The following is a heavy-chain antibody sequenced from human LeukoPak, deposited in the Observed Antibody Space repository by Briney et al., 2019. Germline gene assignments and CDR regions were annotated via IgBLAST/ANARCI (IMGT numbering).Heavy chain of an antibody. CDR1: GFTFSSYS. D-gene: IGHD5/OR15-5a*01. V-gene: IGHV3-48*02. J-gene: IGHJ4*02. CDR3: ARDLRSTRVYYFDY. Sequence: GGSLRLSCAASGFTFSSYSMNWVRQAPGKGLEWVPYISYTSGTIYYADSVQGRFTISRDNAKNSLYLQMDSLRDEDSAVYYCARDLRSTRVYYFDYWGQGTLVTVSS. CDR2: ISYTSGTI.